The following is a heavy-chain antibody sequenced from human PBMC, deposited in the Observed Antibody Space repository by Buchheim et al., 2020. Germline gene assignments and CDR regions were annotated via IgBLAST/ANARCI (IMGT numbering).Heavy chain of an antibody. D-gene: IGHD6-6*01. Sequence: EVQLVESGGGLVQPGGSLRLSCAASGFTFSSYWLSWVRQAPGKGLEWVANIKQDGREKYYVESLKSRFTISRDNAKNSLYLQMNSLRAEDTAVYYCARDPFSSSSGFYYDFYYMDVWGKGAT. J-gene: IGHJ6*03. CDR2: IKQDGREK. CDR3: ARDPFSSSSGFYYDFYYMDV. V-gene: IGHV3-7*01. CDR1: GFTFSSYW.